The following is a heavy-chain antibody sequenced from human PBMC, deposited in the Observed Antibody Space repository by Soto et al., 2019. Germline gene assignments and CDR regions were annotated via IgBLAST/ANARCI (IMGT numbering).Heavy chain of an antibody. D-gene: IGHD6-19*01. V-gene: IGHV3-23*01. CDR1: GFTLSTYA. CDR3: VKHRGNPAGAFDI. J-gene: IGHJ3*02. CDR2: ITGSGGST. Sequence: EVQLLESGGGLVQPGGSLRLSCVASGFTLSTYAMSWVRQAPGKGLEWVSGITGSGGSTYYADSVKGRFTISRDNSKSTVSLHMSCLRAVDTGVYYGVKHRGNPAGAFDIWGQGTMVTVSS.